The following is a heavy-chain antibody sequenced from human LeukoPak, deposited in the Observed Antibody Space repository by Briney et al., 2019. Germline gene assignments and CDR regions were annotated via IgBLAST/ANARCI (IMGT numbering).Heavy chain of an antibody. CDR3: ARDGAAADRDY. V-gene: IGHV1-24*01. D-gene: IGHD6-13*01. CDR1: GYTLTELS. Sequence: ASVKVSCKVSGYTLTELSMHWVRQAPGKGLEWMGGFDPEDGETIYAQKFQGRVTMTEDTSTSTAYTELRSLRSDDTAVYYCARDGAAADRDYWGQGTLVTVSS. CDR2: FDPEDGET. J-gene: IGHJ4*02.